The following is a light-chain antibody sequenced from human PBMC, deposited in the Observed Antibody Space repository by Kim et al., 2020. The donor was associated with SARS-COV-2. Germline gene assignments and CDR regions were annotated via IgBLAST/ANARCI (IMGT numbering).Light chain of an antibody. CDR1: NTNIGADDD. CDR2: GNS. Sequence: QRGTISSTGSNTNIGADDDVHWYQHLPRTAPNLLIYGNSDRSSGVPDRFSGSKSGTAASLAITGLQAEDEADYYCQSYDSGLSGWVFGRGTQLTVL. J-gene: IGLJ3*02. V-gene: IGLV1-40*01. CDR3: QSYDSGLSGWV.